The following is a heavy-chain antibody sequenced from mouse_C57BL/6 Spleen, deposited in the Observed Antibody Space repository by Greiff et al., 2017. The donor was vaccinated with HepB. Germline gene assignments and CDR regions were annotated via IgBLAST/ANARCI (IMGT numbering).Heavy chain of an antibody. Sequence: QVQLQQSGPELVKPGASVKLSCKASGYTFTSYDINWVKQRPGQGLEWIGWIYPRDGSTKYNEKFKGKATLTVDTSSSTAYMELHSLTSEDSAVYFCAREAIYYDYDEAMDYWGQGTSVTVSS. CDR3: AREAIYYDYDEAMDY. V-gene: IGHV1-85*01. CDR2: IYPRDGST. D-gene: IGHD2-4*01. J-gene: IGHJ4*01. CDR1: GYTFTSYD.